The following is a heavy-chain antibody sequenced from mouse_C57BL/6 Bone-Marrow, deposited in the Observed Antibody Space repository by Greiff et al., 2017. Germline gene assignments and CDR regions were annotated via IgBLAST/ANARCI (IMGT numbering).Heavy chain of an antibody. Sequence: VQLQQSGPELVKPGASVKLSCKASGYTFTSYDINWVKQRPGQGLEWIGWIYPRDGSTKYNEKFKGKATLTVDTSSSTAYMELNSLTSEYSAVFCCAKDYGSSYCYFDVCCTGTTGTVSS. CDR1: GYTFTSYD. CDR3: AKDYGSSYCYFDV. D-gene: IGHD1-1*01. J-gene: IGHJ1*03. V-gene: IGHV1-85*01. CDR2: IYPRDGST.